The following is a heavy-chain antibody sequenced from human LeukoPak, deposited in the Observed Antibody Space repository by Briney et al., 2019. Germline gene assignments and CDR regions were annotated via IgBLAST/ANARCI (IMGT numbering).Heavy chain of an antibody. V-gene: IGHV4-31*11. CDR2: IYYSGST. CDR1: GGSFSGYY. CDR3: ARDPLPYYYDSSEGRDDAFDI. D-gene: IGHD3-22*01. J-gene: IGHJ3*02. Sequence: PSETLSLTCAVYGGSFSGYYWSWIRQHPGKGLEWIGYIYYSGSTYYNPSLKSRVTISVDTSKNQFSLKLSSVTAADTAVYYCARDPLPYYYDSSEGRDDAFDIWGQGTMVTVSS.